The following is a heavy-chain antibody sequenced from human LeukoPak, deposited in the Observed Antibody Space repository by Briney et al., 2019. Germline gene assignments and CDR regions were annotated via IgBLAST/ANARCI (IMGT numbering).Heavy chain of an antibody. CDR2: INTNTGNP. CDR3: VTRDGVSSGFFNLDY. Sequence: ASVKVSWKASGYTFTHYAMNWVRQAPGQGLEWMGWINTNTGNPTYAQGFTGRFVFSLDTSVSTAYLQISSLKAEDTAVYYCVTRDGVSSGFFNLDYWGQGTLVTVSS. J-gene: IGHJ4*02. CDR1: GYTFTHYA. V-gene: IGHV7-4-1*02. D-gene: IGHD3-22*01.